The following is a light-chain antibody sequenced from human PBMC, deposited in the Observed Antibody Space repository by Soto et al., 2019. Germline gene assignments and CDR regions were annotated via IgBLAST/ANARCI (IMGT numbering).Light chain of an antibody. CDR1: QRISAY. V-gene: IGKV1-39*01. Sequence: DIRMTQSPSSLSASVGDRVTITCRASQRISAYLNWYQQKPGEAPKLLIFDVSVLESGVPSRFSGSGSETDFTLSITSLQPDDFATYYCLQTYSPPLTFGPGTTVDFK. CDR3: LQTYSPPLT. J-gene: IGKJ3*01. CDR2: DVS.